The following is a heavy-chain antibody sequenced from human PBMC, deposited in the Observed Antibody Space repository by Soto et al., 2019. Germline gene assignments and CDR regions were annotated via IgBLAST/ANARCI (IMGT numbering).Heavy chain of an antibody. D-gene: IGHD4-17*01. J-gene: IGHJ6*02. Sequence: SVKVSCKASGFTFTSSAVQWVRQARGQRLEWIGWIVVGSGNTNYAQKFQERVTITRDMSTSTAYMELSSLRSEDTAVYYCAVLDYGDQYYYYGMDVWGQGTTVTVSS. CDR3: AVLDYGDQYYYYGMDV. CDR2: IVVGSGNT. V-gene: IGHV1-58*01. CDR1: GFTFTSSA.